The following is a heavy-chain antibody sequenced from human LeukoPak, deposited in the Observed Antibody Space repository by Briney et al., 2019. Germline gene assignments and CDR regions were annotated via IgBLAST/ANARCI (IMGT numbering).Heavy chain of an antibody. CDR2: IYTSGST. CDR1: GGSISSYY. CDR3: ARSSGPPARPGYNWFDP. Sequence: PSETLSLTCTVSGGSISSYYWSWIRQPAGKGLEWIGRIYTSGSTNYNPSLKSRVTMSVDTSKNQFPLKLSSVTAADTAVYYCARSSGPPARPGYNWFDPWGQGTLVTVSS. J-gene: IGHJ5*02. D-gene: IGHD6-6*01. V-gene: IGHV4-4*07.